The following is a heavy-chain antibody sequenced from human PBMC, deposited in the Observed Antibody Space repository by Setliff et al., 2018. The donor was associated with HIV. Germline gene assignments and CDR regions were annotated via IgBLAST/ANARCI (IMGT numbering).Heavy chain of an antibody. D-gene: IGHD2-2*01. J-gene: IGHJ6*02. CDR1: GYSFTNHY. CDR3: ARDHCSSSGCYEYSYYGMDV. CDR2: INPTGGT. V-gene: IGHV1-2*02. Sequence: GPSVKVSCKSSGYSFTNHYMHWVRQAPGQGLEWMGVINPTGGTNYAQKFQGRVTMTRDTSISTAYMEVSRLRSDDTAVYYCARDHCSSSGCYEYSYYGMDVWGQGTTVTVSS.